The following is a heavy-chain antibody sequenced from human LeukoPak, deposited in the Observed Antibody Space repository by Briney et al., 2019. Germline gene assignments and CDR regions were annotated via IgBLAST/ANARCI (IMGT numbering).Heavy chain of an antibody. CDR3: ATHSGGYYDSSDDAFDI. V-gene: IGHV3-30*02. J-gene: IGHJ3*02. Sequence: GGSLRLSCAASGFTFSSYGMHWVRQAPGKGLEWVAFIRYDGSNKYYADSVKGRFTISRDNSKNTLYLQMNSLRAEDTAVYYCATHSGGYYDSSDDAFDIWGQGTMVTVSS. D-gene: IGHD3-22*01. CDR2: IRYDGSNK. CDR1: GFTFSSYG.